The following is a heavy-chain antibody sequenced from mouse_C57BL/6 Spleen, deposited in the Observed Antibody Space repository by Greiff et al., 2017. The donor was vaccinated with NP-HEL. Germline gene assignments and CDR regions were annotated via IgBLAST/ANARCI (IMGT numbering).Heavy chain of an antibody. CDR2: IRNKANGYTT. D-gene: IGHD2-3*01. CDR1: GFTFTDYY. J-gene: IGHJ3*01. V-gene: IGHV7-3*01. CDR3: ARYRDGPFAY. Sequence: EVHLVESGGGLVQPGGSLSLSCAASGFTFTDYYMSWVRQPPGKALEWLGFIRNKANGYTTEYSASVKGRFTISRDNSQSILYLQMNALRAEDSATYYCARYRDGPFAYWGQGTLVTVSA.